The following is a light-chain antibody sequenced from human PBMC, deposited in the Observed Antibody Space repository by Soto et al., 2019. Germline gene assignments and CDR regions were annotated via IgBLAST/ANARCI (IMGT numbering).Light chain of an antibody. CDR3: AAWDDSLNGYV. J-gene: IGLJ1*01. V-gene: IGLV1-44*01. CDR2: SNN. CDR1: SSNIGSNT. Sequence: QSVLTQPPSASGTPGQRVTISCSGSSSNIGSNTVNWYQQLPGTAPKLLIYSNNQRPSGVPDRFSGSKFGTSASLAISGFQSEDEADYYCAAWDDSLNGYVFGTGTKVTVL.